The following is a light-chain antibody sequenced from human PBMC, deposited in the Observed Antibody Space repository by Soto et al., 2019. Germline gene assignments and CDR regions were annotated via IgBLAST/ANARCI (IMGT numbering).Light chain of an antibody. V-gene: IGLV2-11*01. Sequence: VPTQPRSLSLTPGPSFTISCPGTISDFGGYNYVSWYQHHPGKAHKLMIYDVSERPSGVPDRFSGSKSGKAASLTISCLQAEDEADYYCCSYAGTFYVFATGTKVPVL. CDR3: CSYAGTFYV. J-gene: IGLJ1*01. CDR1: ISDFGGYNY. CDR2: DVS.